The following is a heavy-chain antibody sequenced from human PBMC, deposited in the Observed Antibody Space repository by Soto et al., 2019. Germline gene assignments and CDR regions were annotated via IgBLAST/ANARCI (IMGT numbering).Heavy chain of an antibody. CDR2: IYFNGNT. Sequence: TLSLTCNVSGVSISDTSYYWGWIRQPPGKGLDWIGTIYFNGNTFYNPSLKSRLTISVDTSKNQISLRLTSVTAADTAVYYCARQGSYRGQGTLVTVS. CDR3: ARQGSY. V-gene: IGHV4-39*01. CDR1: GVSISDTSYY. J-gene: IGHJ4*02.